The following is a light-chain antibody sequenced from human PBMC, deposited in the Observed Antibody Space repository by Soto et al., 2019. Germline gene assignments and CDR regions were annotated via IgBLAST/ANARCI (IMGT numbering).Light chain of an antibody. CDR2: SAS. V-gene: IGKV3-15*01. CDR1: QSVISN. CDR3: QQYYEWPRGT. Sequence: EIVMTQSPGTLSVSPGERATLSCRASQSVISNLAWYQQRPGQAPRLLIYSASTRATGVPARFSGSGSGTEFTLTISSLQSGDVAVYYCQQYYEWPRGTFGQGTKVDIK. J-gene: IGKJ1*01.